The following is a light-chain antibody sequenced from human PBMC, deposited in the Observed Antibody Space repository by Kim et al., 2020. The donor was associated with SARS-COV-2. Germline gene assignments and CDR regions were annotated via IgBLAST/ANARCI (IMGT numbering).Light chain of an antibody. J-gene: IGLJ1*01. CDR2: QDS. V-gene: IGLV3-1*01. CDR3: QAWDSSTEV. CDR1: KLGEKY. Sequence: VSQGQTASITCSGDKLGEKYACWYQQKPGQSPVLVIYQDSKRPSGIPERFSGSNSGNTATLTISGTQAMDEADYYCQAWDSSTEVFGTGTKVTVL.